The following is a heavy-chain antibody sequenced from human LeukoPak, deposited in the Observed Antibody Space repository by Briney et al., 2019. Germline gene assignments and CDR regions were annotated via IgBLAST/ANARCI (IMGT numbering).Heavy chain of an antibody. D-gene: IGHD3-16*01. CDR2: IYYSGST. CDR3: AGYYDYVWGSYPPPFDY. J-gene: IGHJ4*02. Sequence: SETLSLTCTVSGGSIRSYYWSWIRQPPGRGLEWIGYIYYSGSTNYNPSLKSRVTISVDTSKNQFSLKLSSVTAADTAVYYCAGYYDYVWGSYPPPFDYWGQGTLVTVSS. CDR1: GGSIRSYY. V-gene: IGHV4-59*01.